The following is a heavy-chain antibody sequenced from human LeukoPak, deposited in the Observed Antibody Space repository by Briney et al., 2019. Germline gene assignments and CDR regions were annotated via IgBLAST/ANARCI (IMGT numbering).Heavy chain of an antibody. CDR2: ISGNNDNP. Sequence: GASVKVSCKASGYTFSNFGINWVRQAPGQGLEWIALISGNNDNPNYGQKFQGRFTVTTDSSTSTAYMELRNLRSDDTAVYYCARDGTSTDDYWGQGTLVTVSS. V-gene: IGHV1-18*01. D-gene: IGHD2-2*01. CDR3: ARDGTSTDDY. J-gene: IGHJ4*02. CDR1: GYTFSNFG.